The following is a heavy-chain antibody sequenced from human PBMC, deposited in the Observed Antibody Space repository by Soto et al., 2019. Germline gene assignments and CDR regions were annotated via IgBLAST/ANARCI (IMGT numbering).Heavy chain of an antibody. D-gene: IGHD5-12*01. J-gene: IGHJ6*02. CDR1: GFTFSSYV. V-gene: IGHV3-30*18. CDR3: AKESWVATIGVSGMDV. CDR2: ISYDGSNK. Sequence: VGFLRPSCVASGFTFSSYVMHWVRQAPGKGLEWVAVISYDGSNKYYADSVKGRFTISRDNSKNTLYLQMNSLRAEDTAMYYCAKESWVATIGVSGMDVWGQGTTVTVSS.